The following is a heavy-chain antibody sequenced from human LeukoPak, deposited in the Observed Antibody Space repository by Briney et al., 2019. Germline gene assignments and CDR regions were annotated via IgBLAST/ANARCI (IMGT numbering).Heavy chain of an antibody. CDR1: GFIFSIAS. D-gene: IGHD6-13*01. Sequence: GGSLRLPCAASGFIFSIASMSWVRQAPGKGLEWVAQIKTKTDGGTTDHAAPVKGRFTISREDSQNTLYLQMSSLKTEDTAVYYCTTHRGYSSSPTFDYWGQGTLVTVSS. CDR3: TTHRGYSSSPTFDY. CDR2: IKTKTDGGTT. J-gene: IGHJ4*02. V-gene: IGHV3-15*01.